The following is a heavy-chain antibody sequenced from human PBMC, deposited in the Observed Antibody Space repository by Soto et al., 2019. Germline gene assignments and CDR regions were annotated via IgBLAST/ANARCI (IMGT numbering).Heavy chain of an antibody. D-gene: IGHD3-10*01. CDR2: IFHTGNT. Sequence: TSETLSLTCTVSGDSFSSYYWTWIRQPPGKRLEWVAYIFHTGNTNYNPSLKSQVTISVDTSKNQLSLKLRSVTPVDTAVYYCAALDGALDYWGPGTLVTVSS. CDR3: AALDGALDY. CDR1: GDSFSSYY. J-gene: IGHJ4*02. V-gene: IGHV4-59*01.